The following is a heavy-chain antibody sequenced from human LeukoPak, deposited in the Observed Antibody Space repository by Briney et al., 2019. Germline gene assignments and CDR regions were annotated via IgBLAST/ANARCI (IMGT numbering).Heavy chain of an antibody. V-gene: IGHV3-53*01. CDR1: GFTFSSNY. Sequence: PGGSLRLSCAASGFTFSSNYMSWVRQAPGKGLEWVSVIYSGGSTYYADSVKGRFTISRDNSKNTLYLQMNSLRAEDTAVYYCAKRTDYGGNSATRYCYGMDVWGQGTTVTVSS. D-gene: IGHD4-23*01. CDR2: IYSGGST. CDR3: AKRTDYGGNSATRYCYGMDV. J-gene: IGHJ6*02.